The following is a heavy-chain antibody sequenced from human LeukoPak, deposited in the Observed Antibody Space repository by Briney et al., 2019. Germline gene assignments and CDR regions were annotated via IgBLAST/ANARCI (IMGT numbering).Heavy chain of an antibody. CDR3: ARGATVSNYYYGMDV. CDR1: GGSFSGYY. J-gene: IGHJ6*02. V-gene: IGHV4-34*01. Sequence: PSETLSLTCAVYGGSFSGYYWSWIRQPPGKGLEWIGEINHSGSTNYNPSLKSRVTISVDTSKNQFSLKLSSVTAADTAVYYCARGATVSNYYYGMDVWGQETTVTVSS. D-gene: IGHD4-17*01. CDR2: INHSGST.